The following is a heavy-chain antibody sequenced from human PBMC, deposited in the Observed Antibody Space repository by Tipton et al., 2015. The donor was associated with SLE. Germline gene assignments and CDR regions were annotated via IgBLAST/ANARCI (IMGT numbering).Heavy chain of an antibody. V-gene: IGHV3-48*03. CDR1: GFTFSSYE. Sequence: SLRLSCAASGFTFSSYEMNWVRQAPGKGLEWVSYISGSGSTIYYADSVKGRLTISRDNAKNSLYLQMNSLRAEDTAVYYCARVRNYYYMDVWGKGTTVTVSS. J-gene: IGHJ6*03. CDR2: ISGSGSTI. CDR3: ARVRNYYYMDV.